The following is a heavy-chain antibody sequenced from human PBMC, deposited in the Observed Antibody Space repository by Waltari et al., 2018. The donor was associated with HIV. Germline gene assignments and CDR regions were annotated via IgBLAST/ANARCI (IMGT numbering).Heavy chain of an antibody. CDR2: INHSGST. D-gene: IGHD2-21*02. Sequence: QVQLQQWGAGLLKPSETLSLTCAVYGGSFSGYYWSWIRQPPGKGLEWIGEINHSGSTNYNPSLKSRVTISVDTSKNQFSLKLSSVTAADTAVYYCARSQTVVTPQEYFQHWGQGTLVTVSS. CDR3: ARSQTVVTPQEYFQH. CDR1: GGSFSGYY. J-gene: IGHJ1*01. V-gene: IGHV4-34*01.